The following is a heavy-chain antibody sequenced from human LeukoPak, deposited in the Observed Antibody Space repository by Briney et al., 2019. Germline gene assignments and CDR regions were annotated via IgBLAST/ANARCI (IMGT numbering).Heavy chain of an antibody. J-gene: IGHJ6*03. D-gene: IGHD2-2*02. Sequence: PGRSLRLSCAASGFTFSSYGMHWVRQAPGKGLEWVAVIWYDGSNKYYADSVKGRFTISRDNSKNTLYLQMNSLRAEDTAVYYCAKGPGKYPYNYYYYIDVWGKGTTVTVSS. CDR2: IWYDGSNK. CDR3: AKGPGKYPYNYYYYIDV. V-gene: IGHV3-33*06. CDR1: GFTFSSYG.